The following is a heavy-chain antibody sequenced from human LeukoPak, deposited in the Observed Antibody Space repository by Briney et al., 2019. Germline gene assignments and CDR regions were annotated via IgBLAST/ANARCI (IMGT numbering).Heavy chain of an antibody. CDR2: ISSSSSYI. V-gene: IGHV3-21*01. CDR1: GFTFSSYS. J-gene: IGHJ4*02. CDR3: APDVDTAMRY. Sequence: GGSLRLSCAASGFTFSSYSMNWVRQAPGKGLEWVSSISSSSSYIYYADSAKGRFTISRDNAKNSLYLQMNSLRAEDTAVYYCAPDVDTAMRYWGQGTLVTVSS. D-gene: IGHD5-18*01.